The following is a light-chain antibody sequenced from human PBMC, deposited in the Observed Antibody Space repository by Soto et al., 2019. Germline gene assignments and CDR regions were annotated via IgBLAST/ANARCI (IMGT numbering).Light chain of an antibody. CDR3: AAWDGSLDNYV. CDR1: SSTIGRNT. V-gene: IGLV1-44*01. Sequence: QSVLTHPPSASGTPGQRVTISCSGSSSTIGRNTVNWYQQLPGTAPKLLIHSNNQRPSGVPDRFSGSKSGTSASLAISGLQSEDEADYYCAAWDGSLDNYVFGTRTKVTV. CDR2: SNN. J-gene: IGLJ1*01.